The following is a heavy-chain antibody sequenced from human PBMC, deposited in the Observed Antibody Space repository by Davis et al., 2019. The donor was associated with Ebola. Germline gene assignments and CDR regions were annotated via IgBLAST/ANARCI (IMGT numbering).Heavy chain of an antibody. V-gene: IGHV2-5*02. CDR2: IYGDDIK. CDR1: GFSLSITEVA. Sequence: SGPTLVKPTQTLTLTCTFSGFSLSITEVAVGWIRQPPGKALEWLAVIYGDDIKRYSPSLRSRLSITKDTSNNQVVLTMTKMDPVDTATYYCAHRHYGSGSYSFFDFWGQGALVTVSS. D-gene: IGHD3-10*01. J-gene: IGHJ4*02. CDR3: AHRHYGSGSYSFFDF.